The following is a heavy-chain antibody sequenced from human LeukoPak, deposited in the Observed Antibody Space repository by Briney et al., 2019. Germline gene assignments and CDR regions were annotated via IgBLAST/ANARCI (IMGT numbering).Heavy chain of an antibody. J-gene: IGHJ4*02. CDR1: GYTFTGYY. D-gene: IGHD6-19*01. CDR2: INPNSGGT. V-gene: IGHV1-2*06. CDR3: ARDRDSSGWWRRYYFDY. Sequence: ASVKVSCKASGYTFTGYYMHWVRQAPGQGLEWMGRINPNSGGTNYAQKFQGRATMTRDTSISTAYMELSRLRSDDTAVYYCARDRDSSGWWRRYYFDYWGQGTLVTVSS.